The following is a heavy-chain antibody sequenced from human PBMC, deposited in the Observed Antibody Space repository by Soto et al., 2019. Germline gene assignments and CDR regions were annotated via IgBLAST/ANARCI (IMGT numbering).Heavy chain of an antibody. V-gene: IGHV4-61*01. D-gene: IGHD6-19*01. Sequence: QVQLQESGPGLVKPSETLSLTCTVSGGSVTGASYYWSWIRQPPGKGLEWIGYIYYSGSTNYNPSPKSRVTISVDTSKNQSSLKLNSVTAADTAVYYCARDQVIAVAVFDYWGQGTLVTVSS. CDR2: IYYSGST. J-gene: IGHJ4*02. CDR1: GGSVTGASYY. CDR3: ARDQVIAVAVFDY.